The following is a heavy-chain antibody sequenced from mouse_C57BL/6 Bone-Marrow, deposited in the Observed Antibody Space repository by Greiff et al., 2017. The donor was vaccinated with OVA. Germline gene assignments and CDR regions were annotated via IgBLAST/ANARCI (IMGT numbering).Heavy chain of an antibody. J-gene: IGHJ2*01. CDR1: GYTFTSYW. CDR2: IDPSDSYT. Sequence: QVQLQQSGAELVRPGTSVKLSCKASGYTFTSYWMHWVKQRPGQGLEWIGVIDPSDSYTNYNQKFKGKTTLTVDTSSSTAYIQLSSLTSDDSAVYYCARSEITTVVEGYWGQGTTLTVSS. CDR3: ARSEITTVVEGY. D-gene: IGHD1-1*01. V-gene: IGHV1-59*01.